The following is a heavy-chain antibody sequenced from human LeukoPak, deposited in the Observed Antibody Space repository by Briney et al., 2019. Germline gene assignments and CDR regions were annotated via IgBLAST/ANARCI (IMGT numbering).Heavy chain of an antibody. CDR1: GFTVSSNY. J-gene: IGHJ4*02. D-gene: IGHD6-13*01. CDR2: IHSGGST. CDR3: AGVRGSWYVDY. Sequence: PGGSLRLSCAASGFTVSSNYMCWVRQAPGEGLECVSVIHSGGSTYYADSVKGRVTISPDSVKNALYLQMNRLRAEVTAVYSSAGVRGSWYVDYWGQGTLVTVSS. V-gene: IGHV3-53*01.